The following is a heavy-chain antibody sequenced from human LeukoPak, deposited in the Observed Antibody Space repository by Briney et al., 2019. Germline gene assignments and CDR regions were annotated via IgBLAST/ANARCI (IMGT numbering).Heavy chain of an antibody. J-gene: IGHJ4*02. CDR1: GGTFSSYA. D-gene: IGHD6-13*01. CDR3: ASDNRIAAARGAYNLDY. CDR2: IIPIFGTA. V-gene: IGHV1-69*05. Sequence: SVKVSCKASGGTFSSYAISWVRRAPGQGLEWMGGIIPIFGTANYAQKFQGRVTITTDESTSTAYMELSSLRSEDTAVYYCASDNRIAAARGAYNLDYWGQGTLVTVSS.